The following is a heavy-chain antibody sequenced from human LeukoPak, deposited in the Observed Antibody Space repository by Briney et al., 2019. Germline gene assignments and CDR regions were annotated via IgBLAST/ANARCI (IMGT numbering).Heavy chain of an antibody. D-gene: IGHD6-13*01. Sequence: SGGSLRLSCAASGFTFSDYYMSWIRQAPGKGLEWVSYISSSGSTIYYADSVKGRFTISRDNAKNSLYLQMNSLRAEDTAVYYCARVPAAAGPSYYFDYWGQGTLVTVSS. CDR3: ARVPAAAGPSYYFDY. J-gene: IGHJ4*02. CDR1: GFTFSDYY. V-gene: IGHV3-11*04. CDR2: ISSSGSTI.